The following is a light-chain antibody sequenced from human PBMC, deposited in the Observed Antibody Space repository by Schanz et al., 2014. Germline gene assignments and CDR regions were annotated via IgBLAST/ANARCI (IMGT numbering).Light chain of an antibody. Sequence: QSALTQPPSASGSPGQSVTISCTGTSSDVGSYNLVSWYQQHPGKAPKVMIYEGSKRPSGVSDRFSGSKSGNTASLTISGLQAEDEADYYCSSYTSSSTLVFGGGTKLTVL. CDR2: EGS. J-gene: IGLJ3*02. V-gene: IGLV2-14*02. CDR3: SSYTSSSTLV. CDR1: SSDVGSYNL.